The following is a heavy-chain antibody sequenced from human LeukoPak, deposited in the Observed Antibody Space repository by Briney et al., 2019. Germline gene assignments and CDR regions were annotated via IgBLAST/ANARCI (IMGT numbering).Heavy chain of an antibody. CDR3: ATSPTHFYDFWSGYFQYNWFDP. D-gene: IGHD3-3*01. J-gene: IGHJ5*02. CDR1: GGTFSSYA. CDR2: MNPNSGNT. V-gene: IGHV1-8*02. Sequence: ASVKVSCKASGGTFSSYAINWVRQATGQGLEWMGWMNPNSGNTGYAQKFQGRVTMTRNTSISTAYMELSSLRSEDTAVYYCATSPTHFYDFWSGYFQYNWFDPWGQGTLVTVSS.